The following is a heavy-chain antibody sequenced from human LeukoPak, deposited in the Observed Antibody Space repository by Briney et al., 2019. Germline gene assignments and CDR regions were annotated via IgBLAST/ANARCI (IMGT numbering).Heavy chain of an antibody. D-gene: IGHD3-22*01. V-gene: IGHV5-51*01. J-gene: IGHJ4*02. CDR1: GYSFTSYW. CDR3: ARQADSSGYDFDY. CDR2: IYPGDSDT. Sequence: GEPLKISCKGSGYSFTSYWIGWVRQMPGKGLEWMGIIYPGDSDTRYSPSFQGQVTISADKSISTAYLQWSSLKASDTAMYYCARQADSSGYDFDYWGQGTLVTVSS.